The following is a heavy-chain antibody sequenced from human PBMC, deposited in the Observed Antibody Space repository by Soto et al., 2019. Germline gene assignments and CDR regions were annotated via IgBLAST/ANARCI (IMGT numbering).Heavy chain of an antibody. CDR2: IYYSAST. D-gene: IGHD4-17*01. J-gene: IGHJ6*03. CDR1: GGSISSYY. CDR3: SRYYGDYEYNRGYYYYIDV. V-gene: IGHV4-59*01. Sequence: PSETLSLTCTVSGGSISSYYWSWIRQPPGKGLEWMGYIYYSASTNYNPSLKSRVTISVDTSKNQFSLKLSSVTAADTAVYYCSRYYGDYEYNRGYYYYIDVWGKGTTVTVS.